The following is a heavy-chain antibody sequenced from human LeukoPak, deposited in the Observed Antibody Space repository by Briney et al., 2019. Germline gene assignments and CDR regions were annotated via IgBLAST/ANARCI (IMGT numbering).Heavy chain of an antibody. J-gene: IGHJ4*02. D-gene: IGHD3-10*01. CDR1: GYTFTSYD. CDR2: MNPNSGNT. V-gene: IGHV1-8*01. Sequence: GASVKVSCKASGYTFTSYDISWLRQATGQGLEWMGWMNPNSGNTGYAQKFQGRVTMTRNTSISTAYMELSSLRSEDTAVYYCARWGGRITMVRGADYWGQGTLVTVSS. CDR3: ARWGGRITMVRGADY.